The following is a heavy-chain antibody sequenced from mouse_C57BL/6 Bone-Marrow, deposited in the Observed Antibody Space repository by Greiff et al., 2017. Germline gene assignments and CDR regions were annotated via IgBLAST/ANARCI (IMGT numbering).Heavy chain of an antibody. Sequence: EVQLQQSGGGLVKPGGSLKLSCAASGFTFSSYAMSWVRQTPEKRLEWVATISDGGSYTYYPDNVKGRFTISRDNAKNNLYLQMSHLKSEDTAMYYCARGYDYAKDYAMDYWGQGTSVTVSS. J-gene: IGHJ4*01. CDR1: GFTFSSYA. D-gene: IGHD2-4*01. CDR2: ISDGGSYT. V-gene: IGHV5-4*01. CDR3: ARGYDYAKDYAMDY.